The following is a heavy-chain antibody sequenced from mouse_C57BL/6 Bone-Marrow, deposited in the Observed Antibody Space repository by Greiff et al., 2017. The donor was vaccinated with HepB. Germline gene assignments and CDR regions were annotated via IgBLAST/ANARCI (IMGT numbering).Heavy chain of an antibody. Sequence: QVQLQQSGAELARPGASVKLSCKASGYTFTSYGISWVKQRTGQGLEWIGEIYPRSGNTYYNEKFKGKATLTADKSSSTAYMELRSLTSEDSAVYFCARRVTTLVATDVYYYAMDYWGQGTSVTVSS. CDR2: IYPRSGNT. CDR1: GYTFTSYG. J-gene: IGHJ4*01. CDR3: ARRVTTLVATDVYYYAMDY. D-gene: IGHD1-1*01. V-gene: IGHV1-81*01.